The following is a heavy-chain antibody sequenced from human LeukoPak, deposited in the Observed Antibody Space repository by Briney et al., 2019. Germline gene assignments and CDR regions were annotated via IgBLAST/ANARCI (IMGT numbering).Heavy chain of an antibody. J-gene: IGHJ4*02. V-gene: IGHV4-34*01. CDR3: ARVPSTVVVTPTAFDY. CDR2: INHSGST. Sequence: SETLSLTCAVYGGSFSGYYWSWIRQPLGKGLEWIGEINHSGSTNYNPSLKSRVTISVDTSKNQFSLKLSSVTAADTAVYYCARVPSTVVVTPTAFDYWGQGTLVTVSS. CDR1: GGSFSGYY. D-gene: IGHD2-21*02.